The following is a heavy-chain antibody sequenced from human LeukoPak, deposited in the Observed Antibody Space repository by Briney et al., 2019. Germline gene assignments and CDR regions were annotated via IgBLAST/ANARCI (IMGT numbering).Heavy chain of an antibody. J-gene: IGHJ4*02. D-gene: IGHD3-22*01. CDR1: GFMCSHYA. Sequence: GGSLRLSCAASGFMCSHYAMTWVRQAPGKGLEWVSTINNAYSAYYSDSVEGRFTISRDNSRNTLYLQMSSLRAEDTAVYYCAKPIDSNRYYSFVNWGQGTQVTVSS. CDR3: AKPIDSNRYYSFVN. CDR2: INNAYSA. V-gene: IGHV3-23*01.